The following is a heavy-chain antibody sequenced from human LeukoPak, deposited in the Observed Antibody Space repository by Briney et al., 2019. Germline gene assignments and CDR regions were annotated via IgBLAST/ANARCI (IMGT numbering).Heavy chain of an antibody. J-gene: IGHJ4*02. CDR2: INHSGST. Sequence: SETLSLTCAVYGGSFSGYYWSWIRQPPGKGLEWIGEINHSGSTNYNPSLKSRVTISVDTSKNQFSLKLSSVTAADTAVYYCAREIASKYYDILTGYPDYWGQGTLVTVSS. V-gene: IGHV4-34*01. CDR1: GGSFSGYY. CDR3: AREIASKYYDILTGYPDY. D-gene: IGHD3-9*01.